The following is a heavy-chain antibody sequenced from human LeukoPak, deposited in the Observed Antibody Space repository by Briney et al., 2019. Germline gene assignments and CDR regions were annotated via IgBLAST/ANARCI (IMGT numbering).Heavy chain of an antibody. CDR3: ARVSPSGVWDV. J-gene: IGHJ6*02. D-gene: IGHD3-10*01. CDR2: IYYSGNT. V-gene: IGHV4-39*01. Sequence: PSETLSLTCTVSGGSISSSSYYWCWIRQPPGKGLEWIGSIYYSGNTYYGPSLRSRVTISVDTSKNQFSLNLSSVTAADTAVYYCARVSPSGVWDVWGQGTTVTVSS. CDR1: GGSISSSSYY.